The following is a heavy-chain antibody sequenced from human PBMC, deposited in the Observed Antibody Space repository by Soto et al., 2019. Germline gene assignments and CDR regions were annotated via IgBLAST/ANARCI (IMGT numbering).Heavy chain of an antibody. V-gene: IGHV1-69*02. Sequence: QVQLVQSGAEVKKPGSSVKVSCKASGGTFSSYTISWVRQAPGQGLEWMGRIIPILGIANYAQKFQGRVTITADKATSTAYMELSSLRSEDTAVYYCARRSVRGVIDYWGQGTLVTVSS. CDR1: GGTFSSYT. J-gene: IGHJ4*02. CDR3: ARRSVRGVIDY. CDR2: IIPILGIA. D-gene: IGHD3-10*01.